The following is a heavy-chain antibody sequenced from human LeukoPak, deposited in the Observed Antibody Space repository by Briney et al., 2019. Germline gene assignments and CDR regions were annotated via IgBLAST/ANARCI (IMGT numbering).Heavy chain of an antibody. CDR3: AKYLGYCSGGSCYSDILGDY. V-gene: IGHV3-11*01. CDR2: ISGNGGVI. Sequence: PGGSLRLSCAASGFTFSDNYMTWVRQAPGKGLEWLSYISGNGGVIQYADSVKGRFTISRDNSKNTLYLQMNSLRAEDTAVYYCAKYLGYCSGGSCYSDILGDYWGQGTLVTVSS. J-gene: IGHJ4*02. CDR1: GFTFSDNY. D-gene: IGHD2-15*01.